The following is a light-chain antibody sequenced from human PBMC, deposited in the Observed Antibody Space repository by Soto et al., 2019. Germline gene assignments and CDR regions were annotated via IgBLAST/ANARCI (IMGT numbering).Light chain of an antibody. J-gene: IGKJ5*01. CDR3: QQYGSSPLIT. CDR2: GAS. CDR1: QTVSSSF. V-gene: IGKV3-20*01. Sequence: EIVLTQSPGTLSLSPGERATLSCRASQTVSSSFLAWYQQTPGQAPRLLIYGASSRATGIPDRFSGSGSGTDFTLTISRLEPEDFAVYYCQQYGSSPLITFGQGTRLEI.